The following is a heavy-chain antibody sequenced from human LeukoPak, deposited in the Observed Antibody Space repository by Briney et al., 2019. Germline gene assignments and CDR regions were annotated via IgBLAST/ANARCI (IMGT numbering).Heavy chain of an antibody. D-gene: IGHD3-10*02. CDR2: IYSSGNI. CDR1: GSSMSGYY. J-gene: IGHJ3*01. CDR3: ARDLDYRRLYSGLGGFDL. V-gene: IGHV4-4*07. Sequence: KPSETLSLTCTVSGSSMSGYYWSWIRQPAGKGLEWIGRIYSSGNINHNPSLKSRVTLSADTSKNQVSLRLTSVTAADTAVYYCARDLDYRRLYSGLGGFDLWGQGTMVTVSS.